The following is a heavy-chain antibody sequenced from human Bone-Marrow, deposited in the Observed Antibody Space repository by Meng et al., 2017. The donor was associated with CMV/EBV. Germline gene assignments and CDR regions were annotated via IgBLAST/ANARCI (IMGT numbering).Heavy chain of an antibody. V-gene: IGHV3-30-3*01. CDR3: ARDAAPDIVGVFDP. D-gene: IGHD2-15*01. J-gene: IGHJ5*02. CDR1: GFTVSSNY. Sequence: GESLKISCAASGFTVSSNYMSWVRQAPGKGLEWVAVISYDGNNKYYADSVKGRFTISRDNSKNTLYLQMNSLRAEDTAVYYCARDAAPDIVGVFDPWGQGTLVTVSS. CDR2: ISYDGNNK.